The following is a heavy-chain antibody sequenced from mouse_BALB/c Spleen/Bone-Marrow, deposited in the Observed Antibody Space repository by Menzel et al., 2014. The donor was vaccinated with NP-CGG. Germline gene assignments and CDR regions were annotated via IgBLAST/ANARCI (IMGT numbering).Heavy chain of an antibody. Sequence: DVQLQESGGGLVQPGGSLKLSCAASGFTFNSYGMSWVRQTPDKRLELVATINSNGGSTYYPDSVKGRFTISRDNAKNTQYLQMSSLKSEDTAMYYCARDYYGSSDYWGQGTTLTVSS. CDR3: ARDYYGSSDY. V-gene: IGHV5-6-3*01. J-gene: IGHJ2*01. CDR2: INSNGGST. CDR1: GFTFNSYG. D-gene: IGHD1-1*01.